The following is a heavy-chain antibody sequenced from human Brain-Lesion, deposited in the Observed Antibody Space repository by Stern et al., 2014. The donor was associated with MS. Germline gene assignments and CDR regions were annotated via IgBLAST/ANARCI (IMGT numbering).Heavy chain of an antibody. CDR2: IFNSGST. J-gene: IGHJ6*02. Sequence: QVQLQESGPGLVKPSPTLSLSCTVSGGSISSGGYYWSWIRQPAGKGLEWIGRIFNSGSTSYNPSLKSRVTISNDTSKKQFPLELNSMTAADTAVYYCARGRVVPGFQYYATDVWGQGTTVIVSS. CDR1: GGSISSGGYY. D-gene: IGHD2-2*01. CDR3: ARGRVVPGFQYYATDV. V-gene: IGHV4-61*02.